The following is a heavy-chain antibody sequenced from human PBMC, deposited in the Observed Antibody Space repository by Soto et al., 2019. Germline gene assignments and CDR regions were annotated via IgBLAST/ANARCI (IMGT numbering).Heavy chain of an antibody. D-gene: IGHD2-2*01. J-gene: IGHJ5*02. CDR2: IIPIFATP. CDR3: ARGGPVIIPAATNWFDP. Sequence: QVQLVQSGAEVKKHGSSVKVSCRGSGGFNSYSISWVRQAPGQGLEWMGGIIPIFATPTYAQKFQGRVTITADKSTYTSYMELSRLTSEDTAVYYFARGGPVIIPAATNWFDPWGQGSLVSVSS. CDR1: GGFNSYS. V-gene: IGHV1-69*06.